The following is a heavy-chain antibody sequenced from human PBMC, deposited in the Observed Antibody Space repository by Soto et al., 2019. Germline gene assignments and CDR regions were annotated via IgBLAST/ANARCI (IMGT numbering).Heavy chain of an antibody. J-gene: IGHJ3*02. Sequence: QVQLVESGGGVVQPGRSLRLSCAASGFTFSSYAMHWVRQAPGKGLEWVAVISYDGSNKYYADSVKGRFTISRDNSKNTLYLQMNSLRAEDTAVYYCATGYSYGSDAFDIWGQGTMVTVSS. CDR2: ISYDGSNK. CDR3: ATGYSYGSDAFDI. CDR1: GFTFSSYA. D-gene: IGHD5-18*01. V-gene: IGHV3-30-3*01.